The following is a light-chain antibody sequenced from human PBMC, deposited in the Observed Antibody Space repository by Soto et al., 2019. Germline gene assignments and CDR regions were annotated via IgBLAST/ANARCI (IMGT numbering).Light chain of an antibody. CDR2: GAS. J-gene: IGKJ4*01. CDR1: QSVSSNY. V-gene: IGKV3-20*01. Sequence: VFTQSPCTLSLSPGARATLSCRASQSVSSNYLDWYQHKPGQAPRLLISGASTGATGIPARFSGSGSGTELTITISSLQPEDFEMYYCQQYQTWPITFGGGTKVDIK. CDR3: QQYQTWPIT.